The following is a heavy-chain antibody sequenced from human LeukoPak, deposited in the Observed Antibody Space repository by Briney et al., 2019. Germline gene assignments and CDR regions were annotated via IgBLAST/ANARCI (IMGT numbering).Heavy chain of an antibody. CDR3: VRGKNGFDN. D-gene: IGHD2-8*01. J-gene: IGHJ4*02. V-gene: IGHV3-72*01. CDR2: SRNKANGYTT. Sequence: GGPWSPSGAASGFTLSEHYMTGSRRVPGKGLKWLGRSRNKANGYTTEYAASVKGRFTVSRDESRSSLFLQMNNVETEDTALYYCVRGKNGFDNWGQGTLVTVSS. CDR1: GFTLSEHY.